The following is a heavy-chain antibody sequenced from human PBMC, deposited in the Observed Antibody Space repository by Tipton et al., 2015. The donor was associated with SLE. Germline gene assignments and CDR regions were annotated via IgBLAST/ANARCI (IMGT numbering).Heavy chain of an antibody. V-gene: IGHV4-39*07. CDR2: VYYSGST. CDR1: SGSISSSNYY. Sequence: TLSLTCTVSSGSISSSNYYWGWIRQPPGRGLEWIGSVYYSGSTYYNPSLKSRVTISVDMSRNQFSLRLDSVTAADTALYYCARGEMDVFDIWGQGTVVSVSS. CDR3: ARGEMDVFDI. J-gene: IGHJ3*02.